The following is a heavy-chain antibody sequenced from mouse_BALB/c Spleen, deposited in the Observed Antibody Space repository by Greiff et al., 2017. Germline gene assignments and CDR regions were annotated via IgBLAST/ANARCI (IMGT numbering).Heavy chain of an antibody. J-gene: IGHJ3*01. CDR2: INPNNGGT. CDR3: ARRGQLGLPWFAY. D-gene: IGHD3-2*01. Sequence: VHVKQSGPELVKPGASVKIPCKASGYTFTDYNMDWVKQSHGKSLEWIGDINPNNGGTIYNQKFKGKATLTVDKSSSTAYMELRSLTSEDTAVYYCARRGQLGLPWFAYWGQGTLVTVSA. CDR1: GYTFTDYN. V-gene: IGHV1-18*01.